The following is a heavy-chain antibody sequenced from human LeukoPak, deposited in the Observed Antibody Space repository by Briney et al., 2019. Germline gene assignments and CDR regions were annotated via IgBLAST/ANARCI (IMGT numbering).Heavy chain of an antibody. J-gene: IGHJ4*02. CDR3: ARDGGTRDYFDY. Sequence: ASVKLSCKASGYTFTGYYMHWVRQAPGQGLEWMGWINPNSGGTNYAQKFQGRVTMTRDTSISTAYMELSRLRSDDTAVYYCARDGGTRDYFDYWGQGTLVTVSS. CDR1: GYTFTGYY. CDR2: INPNSGGT. V-gene: IGHV1-2*02.